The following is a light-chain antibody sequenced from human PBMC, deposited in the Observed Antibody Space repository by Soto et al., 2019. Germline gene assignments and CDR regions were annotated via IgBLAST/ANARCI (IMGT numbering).Light chain of an antibody. J-gene: IGKJ2*01. CDR1: QPISSW. Sequence: DIQMTQSPSTVSASVGDRVTITCRASQPISSWLAWFRQRPGKAPELLIYAASTLHNGVPSRFSGSGSGTDFALTISCLQPEDFATYYCQQASSFPHTFGQGTRVDIK. V-gene: IGKV1-12*01. CDR2: AAS. CDR3: QQASSFPHT.